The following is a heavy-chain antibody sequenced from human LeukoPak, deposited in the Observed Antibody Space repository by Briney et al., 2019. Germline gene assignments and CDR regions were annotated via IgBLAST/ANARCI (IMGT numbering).Heavy chain of an antibody. CDR2: ISAYNGNT. CDR1: GYTFTSYG. V-gene: IGHV1-18*01. CDR3: ARVGIVGATPAMADY. Sequence: GASVKVSCKASGYTFTSYGISWVRQAPGQGLEWMGWISAYNGNTNYAQKLQGRVTMTTDTSTSTAYMELRSLRSDDTAVYYCARVGIVGATPAMADYWGQGTLVTVSS. J-gene: IGHJ4*02. D-gene: IGHD1-26*01.